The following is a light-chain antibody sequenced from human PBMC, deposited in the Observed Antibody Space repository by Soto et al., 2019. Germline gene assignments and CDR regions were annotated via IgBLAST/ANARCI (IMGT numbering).Light chain of an antibody. J-gene: IGKJ1*01. Sequence: DIQMTQSPSSLSASVGDRVTITCRASQTISSYVNWYQQKPGKAPKLLIYAASTLQSGVPSRFSGSGSGTDFTLTISCLQSEDFATYYCQQSYSTPRTFGQGTKVDIK. V-gene: IGKV1-39*01. CDR1: QTISSY. CDR2: AAS. CDR3: QQSYSTPRT.